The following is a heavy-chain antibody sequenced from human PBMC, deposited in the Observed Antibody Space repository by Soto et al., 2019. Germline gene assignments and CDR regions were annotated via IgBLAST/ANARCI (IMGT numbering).Heavy chain of an antibody. V-gene: IGHV4-31*03. CDR2: IYYSGST. J-gene: IGHJ6*03. CDR3: ARAFLDPNYYYYMDV. CDR1: GGSIGSGGDY. D-gene: IGHD3-3*01. Sequence: SETLSLTCTVSGGSIGSGGDYWSWIRQHPGKGLEWIGYIYYSGSTYYNPSLKSRVTISVDTSKNQFSLKLSSVTAADTAVYYRARAFLDPNYYYYMDVWGKGTTVTVSS.